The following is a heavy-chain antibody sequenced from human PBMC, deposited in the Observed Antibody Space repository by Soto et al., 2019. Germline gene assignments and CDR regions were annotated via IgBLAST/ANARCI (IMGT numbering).Heavy chain of an antibody. CDR3: ARVRLEAPTRYFDY. J-gene: IGHJ4*02. D-gene: IGHD2-15*01. V-gene: IGHV3-15*01. CDR2: IKSKTNGGTT. CDR1: GFTFSNAW. Sequence: PGGSLRLSCAASGFTFSNAWMSWVRQAPGKGLEWVGRIKSKTNGGTTEYATSVKGRFTISRDDSKSTLYLQINSLKTEDTAVYYCARVRLEAPTRYFDYWGQGALVTVSS.